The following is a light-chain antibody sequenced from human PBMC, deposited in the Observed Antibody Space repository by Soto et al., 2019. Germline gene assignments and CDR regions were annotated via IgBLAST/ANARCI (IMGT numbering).Light chain of an antibody. Sequence: QSALTQPRSVSGSPGKSVTISCTGTSSDVGGYNYVSWYQQYPGKAPKLMIYDVSKRPSGVPDRFSGSKSGNTASLTISGLQAEDEADYYCCSYAGIYTSVFGTGTKLTVL. CDR1: SSDVGGYNY. CDR3: CSYAGIYTSV. V-gene: IGLV2-11*01. J-gene: IGLJ1*01. CDR2: DVS.